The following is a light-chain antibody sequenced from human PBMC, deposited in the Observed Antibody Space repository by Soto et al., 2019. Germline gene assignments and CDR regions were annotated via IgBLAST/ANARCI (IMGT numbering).Light chain of an antibody. V-gene: IGLV2-11*01. CDR2: DVT. Sequence: QSVLTQPRSVSGSPGQSLTISCTGTSSDVGGYNYVSWYQQYPGKVPKRMIYDVTKRPSGVPDRFSGSKSGNTASLTISGLQAEDEADYYCCSHAGSYTYVFGTGTKVTVL. CDR3: CSHAGSYTYV. CDR1: SSDVGGYNY. J-gene: IGLJ1*01.